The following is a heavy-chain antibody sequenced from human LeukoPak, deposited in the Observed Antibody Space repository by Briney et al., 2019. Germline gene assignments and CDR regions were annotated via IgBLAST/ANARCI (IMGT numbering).Heavy chain of an antibody. D-gene: IGHD3-16*01. V-gene: IGHV3-30*18. J-gene: IGHJ4*01. Sequence: GGSLRLSCAASGFTFSSYAMHWARQAPGKGLEWVGFISYDGSNEDFADSVKGRFTISRDNSNNTLSLQMNSLRTEDTAVYYCAKRGGDSFDYWGQGALVTVSS. CDR2: ISYDGSNE. CDR1: GFTFSSYA. CDR3: AKRGGDSFDY.